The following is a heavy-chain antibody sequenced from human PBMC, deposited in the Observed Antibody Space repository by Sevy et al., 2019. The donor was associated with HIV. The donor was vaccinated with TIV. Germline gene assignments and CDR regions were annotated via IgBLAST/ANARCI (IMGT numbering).Heavy chain of an antibody. V-gene: IGHV3-30*04. J-gene: IGHJ6*02. CDR3: ASVGYEFWSGRSYGMDV. CDR1: GFTFSSYA. CDR2: ISYDGSNK. D-gene: IGHD3-3*01. Sequence: GGSLRLSCAASGFTFSSYAMHWVRQAPGKGLEWVAVISYDGSNKYYADSVKGRFTISRDNSKNTLYLQMNSLRAEDTAVYYCASVGYEFWSGRSYGMDVWGQGTTVTVSS.